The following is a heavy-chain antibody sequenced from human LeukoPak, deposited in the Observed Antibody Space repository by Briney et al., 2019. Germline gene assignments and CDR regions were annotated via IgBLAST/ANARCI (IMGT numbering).Heavy chain of an antibody. D-gene: IGHD6-19*01. V-gene: IGHV3-74*01. CDR1: GFTFSSNW. Sequence: QPGGSLRLSCAASGFTFSSNWMHWVRQGPGKGLVWVSRISTDGSSTTYAYSVKGRFTISRDNAKNTLYLQMNSLRAEGTAVYYCSRASSSVPNLLDYWGQGTLVTVSS. CDR2: ISTDGSST. CDR3: SRASSSVPNLLDY. J-gene: IGHJ4*02.